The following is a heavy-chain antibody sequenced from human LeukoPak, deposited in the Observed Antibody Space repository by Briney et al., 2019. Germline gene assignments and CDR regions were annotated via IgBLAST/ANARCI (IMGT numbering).Heavy chain of an antibody. CDR1: GFTFSSYA. Sequence: GRSLSLSCAASGFTFSSYAMSWVRQAPGKGLEWVANIKQDGSEKYYVDSVKGRFTISRDNAKNSLYLQMNSLRAEDTAVYYCARDAPAGSGILGIWGQGTMVTVSS. D-gene: IGHD3-10*01. CDR3: ARDAPAGSGILGI. J-gene: IGHJ3*02. V-gene: IGHV3-7*01. CDR2: IKQDGSEK.